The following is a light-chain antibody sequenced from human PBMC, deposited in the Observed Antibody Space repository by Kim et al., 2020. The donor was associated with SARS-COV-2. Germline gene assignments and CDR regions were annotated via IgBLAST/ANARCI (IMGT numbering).Light chain of an antibody. CDR1: QGISTS. J-gene: IGKJ1*01. V-gene: IGKV1-27*01. Sequence: DIQMTQSPSSLSASVGDRLTITCRATQGISTSLAWYQQKPGKVPKLLIYGASTLQSGVPSRFSGSGSGTDFTLTISSLQPEDVATYYCQKYNSAPWTFGQGTKVDIK. CDR3: QKYNSAPWT. CDR2: GAS.